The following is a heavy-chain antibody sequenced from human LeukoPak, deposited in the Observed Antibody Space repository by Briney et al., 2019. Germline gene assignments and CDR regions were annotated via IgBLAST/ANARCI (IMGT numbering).Heavy chain of an antibody. CDR2: IYYSGST. V-gene: IGHV4-59*01. CDR3: ARGDGRSVSYFDY. J-gene: IGHJ4*02. CDR1: GGSISSYY. D-gene: IGHD1-26*01. Sequence: SKTLSLTCTVSGGSISSYYWSWIRQPPGKGLEWIGYIYYSGSTNYNPSLKSRVTISVDTSKNQFSLKLSSVTAADTAVYYCARGDGRSVSYFDYWGQGTQVTVSS.